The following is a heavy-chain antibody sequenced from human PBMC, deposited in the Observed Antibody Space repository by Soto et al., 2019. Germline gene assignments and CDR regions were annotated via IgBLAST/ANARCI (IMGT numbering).Heavy chain of an antibody. CDR3: ARHSRSDILTGHFDY. CDR1: GYSFTSYW. V-gene: IGHV5-10-1*01. D-gene: IGHD3-9*01. J-gene: IGHJ4*02. Sequence: GESLKISCKGSGYSFTSYWISWVRQKTGKGLEWMGRIDPSDSYTNYSPSFQGHVTISADKSISTAYLQWSSLKASDTAMYYCARHSRSDILTGHFDYWGQGTLVTVSS. CDR2: IDPSDSYT.